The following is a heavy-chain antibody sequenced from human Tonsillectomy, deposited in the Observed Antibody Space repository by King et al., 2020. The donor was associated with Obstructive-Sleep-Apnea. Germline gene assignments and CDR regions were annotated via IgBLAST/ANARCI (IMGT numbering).Heavy chain of an antibody. Sequence: VQLVESGAEVKKPGASVKVSCKASGYTFTSYDINWVRQATGQGLEWMGWMNPNSGNTGYAQKFQGRVTMTRNTSISTAYMELRSLRSEDTAVCYCARGGFEWFGEFYGMDVWGQGTTVTVSS. D-gene: IGHD3-10*01. CDR3: ARGGFEWFGEFYGMDV. J-gene: IGHJ6*02. CDR1: GYTFTSYD. V-gene: IGHV1-8*01. CDR2: MNPNSGNT.